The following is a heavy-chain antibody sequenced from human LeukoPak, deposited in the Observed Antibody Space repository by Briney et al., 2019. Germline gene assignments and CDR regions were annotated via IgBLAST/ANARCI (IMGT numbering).Heavy chain of an antibody. CDR2: INHSGST. CDR3: ARGRMDFWSGYRYYFDY. J-gene: IGHJ4*02. Sequence: KPSETLSLTCAVYGGSFSGYYWSWIRQPPGKGLEWIGEINHSGSTNYNPSLKSRVTISVDTSKNQFSLKLSSVTAADTAVYYCARGRMDFWSGYRYYFDYWGQGTLVTVSS. V-gene: IGHV4-34*01. CDR1: GGSFSGYY. D-gene: IGHD3-3*01.